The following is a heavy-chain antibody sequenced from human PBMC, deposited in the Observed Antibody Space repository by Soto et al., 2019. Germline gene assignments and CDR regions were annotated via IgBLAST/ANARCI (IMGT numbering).Heavy chain of an antibody. CDR3: AKGEYFDYVLSFDS. V-gene: IGHV3-23*01. D-gene: IGHD3-9*01. J-gene: IGHJ4*02. Sequence: PGGSLRLSCSASGFTFSGYVMNWVRQAQGKGLEWVSFISGSGGATYYADSVKGRFTISRDNSKNTLYLQMNSLRAEDTAVYYCAKGEYFDYVLSFDSWGQGTLVTVSS. CDR1: GFTFSGYV. CDR2: ISGSGGAT.